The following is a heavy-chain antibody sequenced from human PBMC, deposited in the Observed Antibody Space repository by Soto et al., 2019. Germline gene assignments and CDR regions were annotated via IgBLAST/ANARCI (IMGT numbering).Heavy chain of an antibody. D-gene: IGHD3-3*01. V-gene: IGHV4-31*03. J-gene: IGHJ6*03. CDR2: IYYSGST. Sequence: ASETLSLTCTVSGGSISSGGYYWSWIRQHPGKGLEWIGYIYYSGSTYYNPSLKSRVTISVDTSKNQFSLKLSSVTAADTAVYYCARDKRFPPRPYYMDVWGKGTTVTVSS. CDR1: GGSISSGGYY. CDR3: ARDKRFPPRPYYMDV.